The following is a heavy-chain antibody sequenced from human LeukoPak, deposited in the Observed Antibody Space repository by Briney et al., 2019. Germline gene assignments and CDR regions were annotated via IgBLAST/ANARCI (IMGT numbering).Heavy chain of an antibody. CDR2: IIPIFGTA. CDR1: GGTFSSYA. V-gene: IGHV1-69*05. CDR3: ARLKYCTNGVCYAGFDY. D-gene: IGHD2-8*01. J-gene: IGHJ4*02. Sequence: SVKVSCKASGGTFSSYAISWVRQAPGQGLEWMGGIIPIFGTANYAQKFQGRVTITRDTSADTAYMELSSLRSEDTAVYYCARLKYCTNGVCYAGFDYWGQETLVTVSS.